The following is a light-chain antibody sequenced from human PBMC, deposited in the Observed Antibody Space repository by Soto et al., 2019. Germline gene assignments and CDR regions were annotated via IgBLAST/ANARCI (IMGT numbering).Light chain of an antibody. J-gene: IGKJ2*01. V-gene: IGKV3-20*01. CDR3: QQYNNWPPGAYT. CDR1: QSVSSSY. CDR2: GAS. Sequence: EIVLTQSPGNLSLSPGERATLSCRASQSVSSSYLAWYQQKPGQAPRLLIYGASSRATGIPDRFSGSGSGTDFTLTISSLQSEDFAVYYCQQYNNWPPGAYTFGQGTKLEIK.